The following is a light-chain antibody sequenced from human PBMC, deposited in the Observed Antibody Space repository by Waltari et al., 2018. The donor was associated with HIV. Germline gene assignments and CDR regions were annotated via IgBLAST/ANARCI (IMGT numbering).Light chain of an antibody. V-gene: IGKV1-13*02. CDR3: QQRSNWPLT. Sequence: AIQLTQSPSSLSASVGDRVTISCRASQGISTALAWYQQKPGKAPELLIYDASHLESGVPSRFSGSGSGTDCTLTISSLQPEDFATYYCQQRSNWPLTFGGGTKVQIK. CDR2: DAS. J-gene: IGKJ4*01. CDR1: QGISTA.